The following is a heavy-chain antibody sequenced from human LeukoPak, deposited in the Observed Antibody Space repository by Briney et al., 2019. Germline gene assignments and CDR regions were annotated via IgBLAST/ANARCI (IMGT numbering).Heavy chain of an antibody. Sequence: ASLKVSCKASGYTFTNYYMHWVRQAPGHGLEWMGWINPNRGDTNYAQKFQGRVTMTRDTSISTAFMELTRLTSDDTAVYYCTRDLLGFATTPLSDWGQGTLVTVSS. CDR3: TRDLLGFATTPLSD. CDR1: GYTFTNYY. CDR2: INPNRGDT. D-gene: IGHD4-17*01. J-gene: IGHJ4*02. V-gene: IGHV1-2*02.